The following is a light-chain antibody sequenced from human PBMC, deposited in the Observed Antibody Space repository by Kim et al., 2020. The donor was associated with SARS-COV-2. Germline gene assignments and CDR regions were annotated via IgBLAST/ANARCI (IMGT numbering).Light chain of an antibody. V-gene: IGKV1-16*01. Sequence: DIQMTQSPSSLSASVGDRVTITCRASQGISTNLAWFQQKPGEAPKSLIYDACSLQGGVPSRFSASGSGQDFTLTISSLQPADFAIYFCQQYNSHPITFGQGTRLEIK. J-gene: IGKJ5*01. CDR3: QQYNSHPIT. CDR1: QGISTN. CDR2: DAC.